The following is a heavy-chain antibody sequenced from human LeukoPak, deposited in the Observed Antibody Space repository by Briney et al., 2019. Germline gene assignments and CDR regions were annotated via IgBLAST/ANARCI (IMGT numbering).Heavy chain of an antibody. CDR1: GDSISSYY. CDR2: IYHTGST. V-gene: IGHV4-59*08. CDR3: ARQISGYSSSWYPNWFDP. J-gene: IGHJ5*02. D-gene: IGHD6-13*01. Sequence: SETLSLTCTVSGDSISSYYWSWTRQPPGKGLEWIGCIYHTGSTNYNPSLKSRVTISVDTSKNQFSLKLTSVTVADTAVYYCARQISGYSSSWYPNWFDPWGQGTLVTVSS.